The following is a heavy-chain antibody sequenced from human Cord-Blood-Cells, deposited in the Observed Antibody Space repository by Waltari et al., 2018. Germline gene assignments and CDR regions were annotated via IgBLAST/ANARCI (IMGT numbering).Heavy chain of an antibody. CDR3: ASLGMWELLSAHDY. D-gene: IGHD1-26*01. V-gene: IGHV1-18*01. J-gene: IGHJ4*02. CDR2: ISAYNGNT. Sequence: QVQLVQSGAEVKKPGASVKVTCKAPGYTFTSYGISWVRKAPGQGLEWMGWISAYNGNTNYAQKLQGRVTMTTDTSTSTAYMELRSLRSDDTAVYYCASLGMWELLSAHDYWGQGTLVTVSS. CDR1: GYTFTSYG.